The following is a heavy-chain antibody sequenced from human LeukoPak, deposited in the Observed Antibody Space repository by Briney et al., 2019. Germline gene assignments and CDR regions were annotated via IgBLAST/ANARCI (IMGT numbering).Heavy chain of an antibody. CDR2: IYWDDDK. J-gene: IGHJ4*02. Sequence: SSHTLVKPTQTLTVTCTFSGFSLSTSGVGVGWIRQPPEKWLDRLALIYWDDDKRYSPSQKSRLTITKDTSKNQVVLTMTNMDPVDTATYFCAHMVTVTTTFGYWGQGTLVTVSS. V-gene: IGHV2-5*02. CDR1: GFSLSTSGVG. D-gene: IGHD4-17*01. CDR3: AHMVTVTTTFGY.